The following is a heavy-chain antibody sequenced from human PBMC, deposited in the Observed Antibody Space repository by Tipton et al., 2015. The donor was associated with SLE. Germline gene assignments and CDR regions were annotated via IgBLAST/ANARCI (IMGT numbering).Heavy chain of an antibody. D-gene: IGHD3-22*01. CDR2: IYYSGST. V-gene: IGHV4-39*07. Sequence: PSLTCTVSGGSISSSSYYWGWIRQPPGKGLEWIGSIYYSGSTYYNPSLKSRVTISVDTSKNQFSLKLSSVTAADTAVYYCARKGYYDSSGYFDYWGQGTLVTVSS. CDR1: GGSISSSSYY. CDR3: ARKGYYDSSGYFDY. J-gene: IGHJ4*02.